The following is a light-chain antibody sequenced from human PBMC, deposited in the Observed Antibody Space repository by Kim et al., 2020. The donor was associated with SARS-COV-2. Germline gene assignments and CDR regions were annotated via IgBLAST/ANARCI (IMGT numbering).Light chain of an antibody. V-gene: IGKV3-20*01. CDR1: QSVSSSY. CDR3: QQYGSSRT. J-gene: IGKJ5*01. CDR2: GAS. Sequence: LAPGERATLSCRASQSVSSSYLAWYQQKPGQAPRLLIYGASSRATGIPDRFSGSGSGTDFTLTISRLEPEDFAVYYCQQYGSSRTFGQGTRLEIK.